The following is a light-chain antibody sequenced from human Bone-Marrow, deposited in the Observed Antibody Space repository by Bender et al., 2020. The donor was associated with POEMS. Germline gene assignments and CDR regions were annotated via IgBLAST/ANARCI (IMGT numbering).Light chain of an antibody. CDR1: SSDVGTYNL. CDR3: SSYTSATTVV. Sequence: QSALTQPASVSGSPGQSITISCTGASSDVGTYNLVSWYQQYPGKAPKLIIYEFTKRPSGVSNRFSGSKSGNTASLTISGLQAEDEADYYCSSYTSATTVVFGGGTKLTVL. CDR2: EFT. V-gene: IGLV2-14*02. J-gene: IGLJ2*01.